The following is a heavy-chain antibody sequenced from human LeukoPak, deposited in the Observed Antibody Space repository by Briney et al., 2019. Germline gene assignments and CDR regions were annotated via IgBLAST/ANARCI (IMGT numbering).Heavy chain of an antibody. CDR1: GFTFSSYG. Sequence: GGSLRLSCAASGFTFSSYGMHWVRQAPGKGLEWVAVISYDGSNKYYADSVKGRFTISRDNSKNTLYLQMNSLRAEDTAVYYCARGPGSSSHFDYWGQGTLVTVSS. J-gene: IGHJ4*02. CDR2: ISYDGSNK. CDR3: ARGPGSSSHFDY. D-gene: IGHD6-13*01. V-gene: IGHV3-30*03.